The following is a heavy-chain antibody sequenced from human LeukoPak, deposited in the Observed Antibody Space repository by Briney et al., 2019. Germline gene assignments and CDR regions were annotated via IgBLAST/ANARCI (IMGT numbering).Heavy chain of an antibody. CDR1: GFTFSSYE. D-gene: IGHD4-17*01. Sequence: GGSLRLSCAASGFTFSSYEMNWVRQAPGKGLEWVSYISSSGSTIYYADSVKGRFTISRDNAKNSLYLQMNSLRAEDTAVYYCARDRRDYDYYYSYMDVWGKGTTVTVSS. V-gene: IGHV3-48*03. CDR2: ISSSGSTI. CDR3: ARDRRDYDYYYSYMDV. J-gene: IGHJ6*03.